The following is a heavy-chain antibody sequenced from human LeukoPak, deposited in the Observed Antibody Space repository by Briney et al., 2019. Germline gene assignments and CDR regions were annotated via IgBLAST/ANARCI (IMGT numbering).Heavy chain of an antibody. V-gene: IGHV4-4*07. Sequence: PSETLSLTCTVSGGSISSYYWSWIRQPAGKGLEWIGRIYTSGSTNYNPSLKSRVTMSVDTSKNQFSLKLSSVTGADTAVYYCARDWQWRGGYYFDYRGQGTLVTVSS. CDR3: ARDWQWRGGYYFDY. J-gene: IGHJ4*02. CDR2: IYTSGST. D-gene: IGHD6-19*01. CDR1: GGSISSYY.